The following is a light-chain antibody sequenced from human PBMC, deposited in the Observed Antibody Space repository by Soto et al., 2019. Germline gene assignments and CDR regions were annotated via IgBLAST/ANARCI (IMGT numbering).Light chain of an antibody. CDR2: DTS. CDR3: LLSYSGARLYV. Sequence: AVVTQEPSLTVSPGGTVTLTCGSSTGAVTSGHYPYWSQQKPGQAPRTLIYDTSNKHSWTPARFSGSLLGGKAALTLSGAQPEDEAEYYCLLSYSGARLYVFGTGTKATVL. CDR1: TGAVTSGHY. J-gene: IGLJ1*01. V-gene: IGLV7-46*01.